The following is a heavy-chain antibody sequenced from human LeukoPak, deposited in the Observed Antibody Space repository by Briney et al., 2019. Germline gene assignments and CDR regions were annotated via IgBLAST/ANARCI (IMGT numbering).Heavy chain of an antibody. J-gene: IGHJ4*02. CDR2: ISSSSGTI. Sequence: EGSLRLSCAASGFTFSSYSMNWVRQAPGKGLEWVSYISSSSGTIYYADSVKGRFTISRDNAKNSLYLQVNSLRPEDTAVYYCARGLNSGVGPAAYWGQGTLVTVSS. V-gene: IGHV3-48*01. D-gene: IGHD6-13*01. CDR1: GFTFSSYS. CDR3: ARGLNSGVGPAAY.